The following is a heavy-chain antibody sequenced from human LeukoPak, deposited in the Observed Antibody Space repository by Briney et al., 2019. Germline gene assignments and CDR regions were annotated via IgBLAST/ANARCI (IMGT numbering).Heavy chain of an antibody. Sequence: GGSLTLSCAASGFTLSGFTVHWVRQASGKGLEGLGRVRNRASNYATAYAASVKGSFTVSRDESHNTAFLQMNSLETDDTAVYYCVTCTPRSWRFDPWGQGTRVIVSS. V-gene: IGHV3-73*01. J-gene: IGHJ5*02. CDR3: VTCTPRSWRFDP. CDR2: VRNRASNYAT. CDR1: GFTLSGFT. D-gene: IGHD2-15*01.